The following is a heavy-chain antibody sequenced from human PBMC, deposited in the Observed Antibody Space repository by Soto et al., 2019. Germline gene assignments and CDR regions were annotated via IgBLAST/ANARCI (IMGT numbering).Heavy chain of an antibody. V-gene: IGHV1-18*01. J-gene: IGHJ4*02. CDR3: ARGPRYYGSGSPPDY. Sequence: QVQLVQSGAEVKKPGASVKVSCKASGYTFTSYGISWVRQAPGQGLEWMGWISAYNGNTNYAQKLQGRVTMTTDTSTXTAXMEXXSLXSDDTAVYYCARGPRYYGSGSPPDYWGQGTLVTVSS. D-gene: IGHD3-10*01. CDR1: GYTFTSYG. CDR2: ISAYNGNT.